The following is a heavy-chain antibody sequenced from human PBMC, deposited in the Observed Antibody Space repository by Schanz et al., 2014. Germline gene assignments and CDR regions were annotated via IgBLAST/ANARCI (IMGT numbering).Heavy chain of an antibody. Sequence: EVQLVQSGGGLVQPGGSLRLSCAASGFTFSSHCMHWVRQDPGKGLVWVARINSVGSNTDYADSVTGRFTISRDNAKNTLYLQMNTLRAEDTAVYYCARKMKLGVYGGKGHDSLDIWRQGTMVTVSS. CDR2: INSVGSNT. J-gene: IGHJ3*02. CDR1: GFTFSSHC. V-gene: IGHV3-74*01. D-gene: IGHD4-17*01. CDR3: ARKMKLGVYGGKGHDSLDI.